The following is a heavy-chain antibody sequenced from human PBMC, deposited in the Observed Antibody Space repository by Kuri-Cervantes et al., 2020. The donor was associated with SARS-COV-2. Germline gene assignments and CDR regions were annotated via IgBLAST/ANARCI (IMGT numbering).Heavy chain of an antibody. Sequence: GGSLRLSCAASGFTFSSYGMHWVRQAPGKGLEWVAVISYDGSNKYYADSVKGRFTISRDNAKNSLYLQMNSLRAEDTAVYYCARDLVLWSSGGFDYWGQGTQVT. D-gene: IGHD2-15*01. CDR2: ISYDGSNK. V-gene: IGHV3-30*03. J-gene: IGHJ4*02. CDR3: ARDLVLWSSGGFDY. CDR1: GFTFSSYG.